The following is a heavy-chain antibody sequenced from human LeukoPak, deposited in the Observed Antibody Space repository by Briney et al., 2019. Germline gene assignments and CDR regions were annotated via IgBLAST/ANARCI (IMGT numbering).Heavy chain of an antibody. CDR1: GGSISSYY. J-gene: IGHJ3*02. CDR2: IYYSGST. Sequence: SETLSLTCTVSGGSISSYYWTWIRQPPGKGLEWIGYIYYSGSTNYNPSPKSRVTISLDTSKNQFSLNLTSVTAADTAVYYCARLSYYYDSSESDIWGQGTMVTVSS. D-gene: IGHD3-22*01. V-gene: IGHV4-59*08. CDR3: ARLSYYYDSSESDI.